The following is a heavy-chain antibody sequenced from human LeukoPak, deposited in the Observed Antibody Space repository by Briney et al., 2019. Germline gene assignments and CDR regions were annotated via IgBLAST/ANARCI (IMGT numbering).Heavy chain of an antibody. J-gene: IGHJ4*02. CDR1: GGSFSGYY. D-gene: IGHD3-10*01. Sequence: SETLSLTCAVYGGSFSGYYWSWIRQPPGKGLEWIGEINHSGSTNYNPSLKSRVTISVDTSKNQFSVKLSSVTAADTAVYYCARMTSDVLLWFGDLGGYYFDYWGQGTLVTVSS. CDR2: INHSGST. CDR3: ARMTSDVLLWFGDLGGYYFDY. V-gene: IGHV4-34*01.